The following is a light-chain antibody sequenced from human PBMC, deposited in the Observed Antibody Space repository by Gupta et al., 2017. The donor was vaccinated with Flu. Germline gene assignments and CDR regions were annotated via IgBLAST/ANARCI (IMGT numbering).Light chain of an antibody. Sequence: DIQMTQSPSSLSASVGDRVTITCRASQAVGTDLGWYQQKPGKAPKRLIYAASSLQAEVPSRFSGSGSETEFILTISNLQPEDFATYYCRQQVGSPRTFGQGTKVEVK. CDR1: QAVGTD. CDR2: AAS. CDR3: RQQVGSPRT. J-gene: IGKJ1*01. V-gene: IGKV1-17*02.